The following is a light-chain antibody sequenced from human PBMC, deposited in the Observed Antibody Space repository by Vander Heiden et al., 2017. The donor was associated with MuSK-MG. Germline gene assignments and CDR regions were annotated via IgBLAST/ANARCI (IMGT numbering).Light chain of an antibody. CDR1: QRVLYSSNNKNY. CDR3: QQEDNTPYT. Sequence: DIVMTQSPDSLAVSLGERATINCKSSQRVLYSSNNKNYLAWYQQKPGQPPKLLIYWASTRESGVPDRFSGSGSGTDFTLTISSLQAEDVAVYYCQQEDNTPYTFGQGTKMEIK. V-gene: IGKV4-1*01. J-gene: IGKJ2*01. CDR2: WAS.